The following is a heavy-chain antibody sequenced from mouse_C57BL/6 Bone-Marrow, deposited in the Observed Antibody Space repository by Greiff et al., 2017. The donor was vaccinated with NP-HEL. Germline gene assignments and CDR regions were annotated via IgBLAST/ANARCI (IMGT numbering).Heavy chain of an antibody. CDR3: TRDPLYYDYGYAMDY. J-gene: IGHJ4*01. CDR1: GFTFSSYA. V-gene: IGHV5-9-1*02. D-gene: IGHD2-4*01. CDR2: ISSGGDYI. Sequence: EVKLEESGEGLVKPGGSLKLSCAASGFTFSSYAMSWVRQTPEKRLEWVAYISSGGDYIYYADTVKGRFTISSDNARNTLYLQMSSLKSEDTAMYYCTRDPLYYDYGYAMDYWGQGTSVTVSS.